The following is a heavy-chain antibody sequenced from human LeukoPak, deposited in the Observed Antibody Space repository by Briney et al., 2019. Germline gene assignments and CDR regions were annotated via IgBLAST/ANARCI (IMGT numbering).Heavy chain of an antibody. D-gene: IGHD3-10*01. CDR1: GGSISPYF. CDR3: ARDDYRGVTNFDP. J-gene: IGHJ5*02. Sequence: KTSETLSLTCTVSGGSISPYFWSWMRQTPGKGLEWIGYISCTGSTNYNPALKSRVTISVDPSKNQFSLQLTSVTAADTAVYYCARDDYRGVTNFDPWGQGTLVTVSS. CDR2: ISCTGST. V-gene: IGHV4-59*01.